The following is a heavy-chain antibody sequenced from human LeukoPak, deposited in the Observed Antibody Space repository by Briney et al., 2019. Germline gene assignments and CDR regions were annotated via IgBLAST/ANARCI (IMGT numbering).Heavy chain of an antibody. CDR2: IYASGGA. Sequence: GGSLRVSCVASGFDVNDNFMIWVRQAPGQGLEWISIIYASGGAYHAESVRGRFSAFRDTSKNTVFLQMNNLRVDDTAMYYCVRRHDYWGQGTLVTVSS. J-gene: IGHJ4*02. CDR1: GFDVNDNF. V-gene: IGHV3-53*01. CDR3: VRRHDY.